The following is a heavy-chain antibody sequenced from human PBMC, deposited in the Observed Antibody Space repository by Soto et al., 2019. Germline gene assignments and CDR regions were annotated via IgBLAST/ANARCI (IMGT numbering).Heavy chain of an antibody. D-gene: IGHD5-12*01. J-gene: IGHJ4*02. CDR3: AKGPMATFPTVLDY. CDR2: ISWNSGSI. Sequence: EVQLVESGGGLVQPGRSLRLSCAASGFTFDDYAMHWVRQAPGKGLEWVSGISWNSGSIGYADSVKGRFTISRDNAKNSLYLQMNSLRAEDTALYYCAKGPMATFPTVLDYWGQGTLVTVSS. V-gene: IGHV3-9*01. CDR1: GFTFDDYA.